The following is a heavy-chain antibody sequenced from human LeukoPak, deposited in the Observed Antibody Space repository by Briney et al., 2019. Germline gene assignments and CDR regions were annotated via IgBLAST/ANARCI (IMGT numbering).Heavy chain of an antibody. Sequence: SETLSLTCAVYGGSSSGYYWSWIRQPPGKGLEWIGEINHSGSTNYNPSLKSRVTISVDTSKNQFSLKLSSVTAADTAVYYCARPLHGSGSYYAFDPWGQGTLVTVSS. V-gene: IGHV4-34*01. J-gene: IGHJ5*02. CDR3: ARPLHGSGSYYAFDP. D-gene: IGHD3-10*01. CDR2: INHSGST. CDR1: GGSSSGYY.